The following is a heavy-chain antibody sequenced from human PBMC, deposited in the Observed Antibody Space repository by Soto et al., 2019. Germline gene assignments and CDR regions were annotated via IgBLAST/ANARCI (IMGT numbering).Heavy chain of an antibody. Sequence: GASEKVSCKASGHTFPSSYMHWGRQAPGKGLEWMGWINHNSGRTNYAQKFQGRVTMTRDTSISTAYMEVSRLRSDDTAVYYCARDLSRIAAKSNWFDPWGQGTLVTVSS. V-gene: IGHV1-2*02. CDR2: INHNSGRT. D-gene: IGHD6-13*01. CDR3: ARDLSRIAAKSNWFDP. J-gene: IGHJ5*02. CDR1: GHTFPSSY.